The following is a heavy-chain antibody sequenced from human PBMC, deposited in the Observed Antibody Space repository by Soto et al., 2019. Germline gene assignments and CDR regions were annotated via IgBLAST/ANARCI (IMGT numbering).Heavy chain of an antibody. D-gene: IGHD3-3*01. CDR2: INHSGST. V-gene: IGHV4-34*01. CDR3: ARARGVDDFWSGSPNSYYFDY. CDR1: GGSFSGYY. J-gene: IGHJ4*02. Sequence: PSETLSLTCAVYGGSFSGYYWGWIRQPPGKGLEWIGEINHSGSTNYNPSLKSRVTISVDTSKNQFSLKLSSVTAADTAVYYCARARGVDDFWSGSPNSYYFDYWGQGTLVTVSS.